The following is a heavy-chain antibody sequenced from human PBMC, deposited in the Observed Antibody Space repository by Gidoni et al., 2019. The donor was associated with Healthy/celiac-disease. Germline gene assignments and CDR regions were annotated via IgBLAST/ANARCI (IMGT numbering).Heavy chain of an antibody. Sequence: QVQLQQWGAGLLKPSETLSLTCAVYGGSFSGYYWSWIRQPPGKGLEWIGEINHSGSTNYNPSLKSRVTISVDTSKNQFSLKLSSVTAADTAVYYCARERDDYIWGSYRPDKYFDYWGQGTLVTVSS. CDR1: GGSFSGYY. D-gene: IGHD3-16*02. CDR3: ARERDDYIWGSYRPDKYFDY. J-gene: IGHJ4*02. V-gene: IGHV4-34*01. CDR2: INHSGST.